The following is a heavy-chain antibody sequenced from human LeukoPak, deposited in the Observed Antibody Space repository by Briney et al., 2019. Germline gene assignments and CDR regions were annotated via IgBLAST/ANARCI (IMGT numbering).Heavy chain of an antibody. J-gene: IGHJ4*02. Sequence: SETLSLTCTVSGGSISSGDYYWSWIRQPPGKGLEWIGYIYYSGSTYYNPSLKSRVTILVDTSKNQFSLKLSSVTAADTAVYYCARGAYCDSSGYAGGVAYWGQGTLVTVSS. CDR2: IYYSGST. V-gene: IGHV4-30-4*01. CDR3: ARGAYCDSSGYAGGVAY. D-gene: IGHD3-22*01. CDR1: GGSISSGDYY.